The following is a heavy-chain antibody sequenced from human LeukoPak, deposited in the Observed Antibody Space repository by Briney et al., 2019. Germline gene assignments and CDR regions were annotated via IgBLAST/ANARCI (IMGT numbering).Heavy chain of an antibody. CDR2: FDPEDGET. D-gene: IGHD3-9*01. J-gene: IGHJ6*02. CDR1: GYTLTELS. V-gene: IGHV1-24*01. Sequence: ASVKVSCKVSGYTLTELSMHWVRQAPGKGLEWMGGFDPEDGETIYAQKFQGRVTMTEDTSTDTAYMELSSLRSEDTAMYYCATGQAYYDILTGSLDYYYYGMDVWGQGATVTVSS. CDR3: ATGQAYYDILTGSLDYYYYGMDV.